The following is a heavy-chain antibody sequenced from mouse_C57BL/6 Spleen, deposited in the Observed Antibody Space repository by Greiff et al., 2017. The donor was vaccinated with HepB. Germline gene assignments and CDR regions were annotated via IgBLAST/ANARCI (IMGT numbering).Heavy chain of an antibody. Sequence: QVQLQQSGPELVRPGVSVKISCKGSGYTFTDYAMHWVKQSHAKSLEWIGVISTYYGDASYNQKLKDKATMTVDKSSSTAYMELARLTSEDSAVYYCARDVYYGSRYFDVWGTGTTVTVSS. J-gene: IGHJ1*03. CDR2: ISTYYGDA. CDR1: GYTFTDYA. CDR3: ARDVYYGSRYFDV. D-gene: IGHD1-1*01. V-gene: IGHV1-67*01.